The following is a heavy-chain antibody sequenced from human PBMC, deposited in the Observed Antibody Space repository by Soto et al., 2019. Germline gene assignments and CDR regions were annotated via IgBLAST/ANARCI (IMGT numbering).Heavy chain of an antibody. V-gene: IGHV4-31*03. D-gene: IGHD1-7*01. J-gene: IGHJ6*02. CDR2: IYYSGST. Sequence: SETLSLTCXVSGGSISSGGYYWSWIRQHPGKGLEWIGYIYYSGSTYYNPSLKSRVTISVDTSKNQFSLKLSSVTAADTAVYYCATVTGTADAVYYYYGMDVWGQGTTVTVSS. CDR3: ATVTGTADAVYYYYGMDV. CDR1: GGSISSGGYY.